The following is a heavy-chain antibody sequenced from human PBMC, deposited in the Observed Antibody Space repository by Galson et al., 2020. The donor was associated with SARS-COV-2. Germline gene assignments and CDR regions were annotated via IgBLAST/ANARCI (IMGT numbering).Heavy chain of an antibody. CDR3: ARWATPHGSGSKNWFDP. J-gene: IGHJ5*02. Sequence: SVKVSCKASGGTFSSYAISWVRQAPGQGLEWMGGIIPIFGTANYAQKFQGRVTITADESTSTAYMELSSLRSEDTAVYYCARWATPHGSGSKNWFDPWGQGTLVTVSS. D-gene: IGHD3-10*01. V-gene: IGHV1-69*13. CDR2: IIPIFGTA. CDR1: GGTFSSYA.